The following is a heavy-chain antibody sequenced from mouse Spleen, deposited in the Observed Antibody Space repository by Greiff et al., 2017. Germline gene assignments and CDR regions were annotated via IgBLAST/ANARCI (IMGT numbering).Heavy chain of an antibody. J-gene: IGHJ3*01. CDR2: IDPSDSYT. CDR3: ARAVYDGYYGGFAY. Sequence: VQLQQPGAELVKPGASVKLSCKASGYTFTSYWMQWVKQRPGQGLEWIGEIDPSDSYTNYNQKFKGKATLTVDTSSSTAYMQLSSLTSEDSAVYYCARAVYDGYYGGFAYWGQGTLVTVSA. V-gene: IGHV1-50*01. D-gene: IGHD2-3*01. CDR1: GYTFTSYW.